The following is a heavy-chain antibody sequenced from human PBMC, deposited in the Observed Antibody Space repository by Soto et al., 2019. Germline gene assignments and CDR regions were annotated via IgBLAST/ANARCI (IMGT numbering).Heavy chain of an antibody. CDR3: ARSFFEDSIRLDP. V-gene: IGHV4-39*01. J-gene: IGHJ5*02. Sequence: PSETLSLTCHVSGGSISSSSYYWGWIRQPPGKGLEWIGSIYYSGSTYYNPSLKSRVTISVDTSKNQFSLKLSSVTAADTAVYYCARSFFEDSIRLDPWGQGTLDTVSS. CDR1: GGSISSSSYY. D-gene: IGHD6-13*01. CDR2: IYYSGST.